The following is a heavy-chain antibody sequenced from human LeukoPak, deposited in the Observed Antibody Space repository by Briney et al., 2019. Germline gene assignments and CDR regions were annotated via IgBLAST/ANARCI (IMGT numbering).Heavy chain of an antibody. CDR1: GNYW. Sequence: GGSLRLSCAASGNYWMHWVRQAPGQGLVWVSHINSDGSWTSYADSVKGRFTISKDNAKNTVYLQMSNLRAEDTAVYFCARGGGLDVWGQGATVTVSS. V-gene: IGHV3-74*01. J-gene: IGHJ6*02. CDR2: INSDGSWT. CDR3: ARGGGLDV. D-gene: IGHD3-16*01.